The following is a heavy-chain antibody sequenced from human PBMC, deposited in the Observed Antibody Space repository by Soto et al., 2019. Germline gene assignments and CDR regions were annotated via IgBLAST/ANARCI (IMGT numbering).Heavy chain of an antibody. Sequence: QVQLQESGPGLVKPSQTLSLTCTVSGGSISSGGYYWSWIRQHPGKGLEWIGYIYYSGSTYYNPSLKGRVTISVDTSKNQCSLKLSSVTAAETAMYYCDGYDFWSGSDYWGQGTLVTVSS. V-gene: IGHV4-31*03. CDR1: GGSISSGGYY. J-gene: IGHJ4*02. CDR2: IYYSGST. CDR3: DGYDFWSGSDY. D-gene: IGHD3-3*01.